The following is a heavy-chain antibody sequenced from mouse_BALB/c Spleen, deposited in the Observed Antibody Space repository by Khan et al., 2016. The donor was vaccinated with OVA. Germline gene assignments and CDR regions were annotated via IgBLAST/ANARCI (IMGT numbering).Heavy chain of an antibody. CDR3: ARGTTTTCWYFDV. J-gene: IGHJ1*01. CDR2: IHPSDSET. CDR1: GYSFTSYW. D-gene: IGHD1-2*01. V-gene: IGHV1-61*01. Sequence: QVQLQQPGAELVRPGTSVKLSCKASGYSFTSYWMNWVKQRPGQGLEWIGIIHPSDSETKLNQKFKDKATLTVDKSSSTAYMQLRSPTSEDSAVYYCARGTTTTCWYFDVWGAGITVTVSS.